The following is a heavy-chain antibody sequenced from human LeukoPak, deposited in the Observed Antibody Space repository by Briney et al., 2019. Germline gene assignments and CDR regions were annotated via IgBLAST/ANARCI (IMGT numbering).Heavy chain of an antibody. V-gene: IGHV1-8*02. D-gene: IGHD4-17*01. J-gene: IGHJ4*02. CDR1: GGTFSSYD. Sequence: ASVKVSCKASGGTFSSYDINWVRQATGQGLEWMGWMNPNSGNTGYAQKFQGRVTMTRNTSISTAYMELSSLRSEDTAVYYCARGATVTTFFGIDYWGQGTLVTVSS. CDR2: MNPNSGNT. CDR3: ARGATVTTFFGIDY.